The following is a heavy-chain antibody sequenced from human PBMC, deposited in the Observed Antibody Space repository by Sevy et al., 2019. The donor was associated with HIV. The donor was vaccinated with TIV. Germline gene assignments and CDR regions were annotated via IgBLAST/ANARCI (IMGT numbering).Heavy chain of an antibody. D-gene: IGHD2-21*02. CDR2: INPSGGGT. J-gene: IGHJ4*02. V-gene: IGHV1-46*01. CDR1: TYSSTIYY. CDR3: AVSQFCGGDCYYFDQ. Sequence: ASVKVSCRTSTYSSTIYYMQWVRQAPGQGLEWMGLINPSGGGTSYTQKFQDRVNMTWDTSTGTFYMDLSSLRSEDTAVYYCAVSQFCGGDCYYFDQWGQGTRVTVSS.